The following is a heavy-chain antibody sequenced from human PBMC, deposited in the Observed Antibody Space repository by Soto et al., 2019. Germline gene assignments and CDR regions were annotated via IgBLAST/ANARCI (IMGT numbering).Heavy chain of an antibody. D-gene: IGHD6-6*01. Sequence: PWGSLRLSCAASGFTFSNYAMGWGRQAPGKGLEWVSSISTSIDATYYADSVKGRFTISRDDSKNTLYLQMNSLRAEDTAVYYCAKGRTVAARNFDYWGQGTLVTVSS. CDR2: ISTSIDAT. J-gene: IGHJ4*02. CDR3: AKGRTVAARNFDY. V-gene: IGHV3-23*01. CDR1: GFTFSNYA.